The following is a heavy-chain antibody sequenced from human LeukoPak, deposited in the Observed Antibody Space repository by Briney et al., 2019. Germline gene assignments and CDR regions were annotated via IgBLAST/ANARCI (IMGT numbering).Heavy chain of an antibody. J-gene: IGHJ4*02. CDR3: ASPSPKLLWFGESNLFDY. CDR1: GGSISSSSYY. V-gene: IGHV4-39*01. Sequence: SETLSLTCTVSGGSISSSSYYWGWIRQPPGKGLGWIGSIYYSGSTYYNPSLKSRVTISVDTSKNQFSLKLSSVTAADTAVYYCASPSPKLLWFGESNLFDYWGQGTLVTVSS. D-gene: IGHD3-10*01. CDR2: IYYSGST.